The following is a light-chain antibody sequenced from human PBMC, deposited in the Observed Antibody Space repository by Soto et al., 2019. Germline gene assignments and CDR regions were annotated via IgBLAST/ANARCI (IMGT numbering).Light chain of an antibody. J-gene: IGLJ2*01. CDR3: NSYEGSNNLV. CDR2: EVT. V-gene: IGLV2-8*01. CDR1: TSDVGAYNS. Sequence: QSALTQPPSASGSPGQSVTISCTGTTSDVGAYNSVSWYQQHPGRAPKLLIYEVTKRPSGVPDRFSGSKSGNTASLTVSGLQAEDEADYYYNSYEGSNNLVFGGGTKLTVL.